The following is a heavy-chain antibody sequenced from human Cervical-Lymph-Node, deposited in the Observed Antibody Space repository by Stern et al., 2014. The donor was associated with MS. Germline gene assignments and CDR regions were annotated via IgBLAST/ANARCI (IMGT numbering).Heavy chain of an antibody. V-gene: IGHV3-33*01. CDR2: ILYDGSEK. J-gene: IGHJ4*02. Sequence: VQLAESGGGVVQPGRTLRLSCTATGFTFSSYDMHWVRQAPGKGLEWAAHILYDGSEKHYADSVRGRFTISRDNSKNTVYLQMNSLRVGDTAVYYCARVRFSGYDYFDYWGQGTLVTVSS. CDR1: GFTFSSYD. CDR3: ARVRFSGYDYFDY. D-gene: IGHD5-12*01.